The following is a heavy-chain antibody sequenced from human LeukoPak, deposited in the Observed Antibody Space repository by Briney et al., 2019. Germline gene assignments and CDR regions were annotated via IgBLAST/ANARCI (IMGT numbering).Heavy chain of an antibody. CDR2: VYYSGSS. Sequence: SETLSLTCTVSGGYISSYYWSWIRQPPGKGLEWIGYVYYSGSSNYNPSLKSRVTISVDTSKNQFSLKLSSVTAADTAVYYCARDIGAVADDYWGQGTLVTVSS. CDR3: ARDIGAVADDY. J-gene: IGHJ4*02. D-gene: IGHD6-19*01. CDR1: GGYISSYY. V-gene: IGHV4-59*12.